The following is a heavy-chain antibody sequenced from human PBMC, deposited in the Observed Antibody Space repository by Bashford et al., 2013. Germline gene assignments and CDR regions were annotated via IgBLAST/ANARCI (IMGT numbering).Heavy chain of an antibody. CDR2: ITSGGTT. Sequence: VRQAPGKGLEWVSAITSGGTTYYADSVKGRFAISRDNSKNTLYLQVNSLRAEDTAFYYCASLNGGYCTGGTCYSSNWGQGTLVTVSS. CDR3: ASLNGGYCTGGTCYSSN. D-gene: IGHD2-15*01. V-gene: IGHV3-23*01. J-gene: IGHJ4*02.